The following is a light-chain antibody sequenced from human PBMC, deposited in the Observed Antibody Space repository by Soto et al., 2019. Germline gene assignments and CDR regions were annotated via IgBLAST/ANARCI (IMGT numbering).Light chain of an antibody. Sequence: QSALTQPRSVSGSPGQSVTISCTGTSSDVGGDNYVSWYQQHRGKAPKLMIYDVSKRPSGVPDRFSGSKSGNTASLTFSGLQAEDEADYYCCSYAGTYTYVFGTGTKVTVL. J-gene: IGLJ1*01. CDR2: DVS. CDR1: SSDVGGDNY. V-gene: IGLV2-11*01. CDR3: CSYAGTYTYV.